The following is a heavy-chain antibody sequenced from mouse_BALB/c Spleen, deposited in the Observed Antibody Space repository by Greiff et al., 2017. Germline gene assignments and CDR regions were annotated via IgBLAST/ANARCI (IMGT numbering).Heavy chain of an antibody. CDR3: ARRVYYYGSSHYYAMDY. CDR2: ISSGSSTI. J-gene: IGHJ4*01. V-gene: IGHV5-17*02. Sequence: EVKLMESGGGLVQPGGSRKLSCAASGFTFSSFGMHWVRQAPEKGLEWVAYISSGSSTIYYADTVKGRFTISRDNPKNTLFLQMTSLRSEDTAMYYCARRVYYYGSSHYYAMDYWGQGTSVTVSS. CDR1: GFTFSSFG. D-gene: IGHD1-1*01.